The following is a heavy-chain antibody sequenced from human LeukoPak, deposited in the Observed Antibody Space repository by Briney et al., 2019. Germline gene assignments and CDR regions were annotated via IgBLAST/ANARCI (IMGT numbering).Heavy chain of an antibody. CDR2: IYYSGST. CDR1: GGSISSGGYY. Sequence: SQTLSLTCTVSGGSISSGGYYWSWIRQPPGKGLEWIGYIYYSGSTNYNPSLKSRVTISVDTSKNQFSLKLSSVTAADTAVYYCARGAGGFDAFDIWGQGTMVTVSS. D-gene: IGHD3-16*01. V-gene: IGHV4-61*08. CDR3: ARGAGGFDAFDI. J-gene: IGHJ3*02.